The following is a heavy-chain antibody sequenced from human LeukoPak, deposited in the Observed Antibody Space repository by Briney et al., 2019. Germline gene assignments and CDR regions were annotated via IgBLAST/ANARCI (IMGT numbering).Heavy chain of an antibody. J-gene: IGHJ4*02. Sequence: SETLSLTCAIYGGSFSGYYWSWIRQPPGKGLEWIGEINHSGSTNYNPSLKSRVTISVDTSKNQFSLKLSSVTAADTAVYYCARGCRRRVLSHWGQGTLVTVPS. D-gene: IGHD2/OR15-2a*01. V-gene: IGHV4-34*01. CDR2: INHSGST. CDR1: GGSFSGYY. CDR3: ARGCRRRVLSH.